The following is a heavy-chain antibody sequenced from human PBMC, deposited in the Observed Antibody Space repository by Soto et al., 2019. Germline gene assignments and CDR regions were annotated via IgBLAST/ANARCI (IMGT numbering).Heavy chain of an antibody. CDR2: VSYNGNNT. V-gene: IGHV3-30*18. CDR3: AKDLTLGMIRGGYNYGMDV. CDR1: GFTFSSSG. D-gene: IGHD3-22*01. J-gene: IGHJ6*02. Sequence: GGSLRLSCATSGFTFSSSGMHWVRQAPGKGLDWVAAVSYNGNNTDYTDSVKGRFTIFIDNSKNTLYLQMNSLSAEDTAVYFCAKDLTLGMIRGGYNYGMDVWGQGTTVTVSS.